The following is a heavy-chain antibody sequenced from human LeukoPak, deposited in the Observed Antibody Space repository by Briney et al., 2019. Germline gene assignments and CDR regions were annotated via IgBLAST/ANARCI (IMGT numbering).Heavy chain of an antibody. CDR3: ARAHLAVAGTGWFDP. J-gene: IGHJ5*02. D-gene: IGHD6-19*01. CDR1: GGTFRSYA. Sequence: SVKVSCKASGGTFRSYAIGWVRQAPGQGLEWMGRIIPIFGTTSYAQKFQGRVTITTDECTSTAYMELSSLRSEDTAVYYCARAHLAVAGTGWFDPWGQGTLVTVSS. V-gene: IGHV1-69*05. CDR2: IIPIFGTT.